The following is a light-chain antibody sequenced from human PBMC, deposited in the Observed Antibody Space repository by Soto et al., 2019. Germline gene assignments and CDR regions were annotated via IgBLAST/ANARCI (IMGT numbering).Light chain of an antibody. V-gene: IGKV1-9*01. CDR1: QGISSY. CDR3: QQLNSFPPLFP. J-gene: IGKJ3*01. Sequence: DIQLTQSPSFLSASVGDRVTITCRASQGISSYLAWYQQRPGEPPELLIYGASTLQSGVASRFSGSGSGTEFTLTISSLQPEDFATYFCQQLNSFPPLFPVGPGTTVDIK. CDR2: GAS.